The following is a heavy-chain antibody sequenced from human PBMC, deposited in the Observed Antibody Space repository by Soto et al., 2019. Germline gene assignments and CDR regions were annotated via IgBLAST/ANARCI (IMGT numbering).Heavy chain of an antibody. CDR3: VKDSFRAGVTTVTLFNP. CDR2: ISSEWGRT. D-gene: IGHD4-17*01. Sequence: GGSLRLSCSASGFTFSSYAMDWVRQAPGQGLEWLSAISSEWGRTYYADSVKGRFTFSRDNSKNTLYLQMSSLRVDDTAVYYAVKDSFRAGVTTVTLFNPWGQGTLVTVSS. V-gene: IGHV3-64D*06. J-gene: IGHJ5*02. CDR1: GFTFSSYA.